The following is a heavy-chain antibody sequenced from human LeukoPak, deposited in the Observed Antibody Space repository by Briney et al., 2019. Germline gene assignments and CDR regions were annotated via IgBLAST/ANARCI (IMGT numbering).Heavy chain of an antibody. Sequence: SVKVSCKASGGTFTSYAISWVRQAPGQGLEWMGGVITIFGTANYAQKFQGRVTITTDESTSTAYMELSSLRSEDTAVYYCARSGDYGDYVDYYYMDVWGKGTTVTVSS. CDR3: ARSGDYGDYVDYYYMDV. D-gene: IGHD4-17*01. CDR2: VITIFGTA. V-gene: IGHV1-69*05. CDR1: GGTFTSYA. J-gene: IGHJ6*03.